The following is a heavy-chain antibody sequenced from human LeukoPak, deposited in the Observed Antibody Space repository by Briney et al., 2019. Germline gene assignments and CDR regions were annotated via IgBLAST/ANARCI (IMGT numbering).Heavy chain of an antibody. CDR3: ARHWTQYCGGDCYQTYYFDY. Sequence: ASETLSLTCTVSGGSISSSSYYWGWIRQPPGKGLEWIGSIYYSGSTYYNPSLKSRVTISVDTSKNQFSLKLSSVTAADTAVYYCARHWTQYCGGDCYQTYYFDYWGQGTLVTVSS. CDR2: IYYSGST. D-gene: IGHD2-21*02. CDR1: GGSISSSSYY. V-gene: IGHV4-39*01. J-gene: IGHJ4*02.